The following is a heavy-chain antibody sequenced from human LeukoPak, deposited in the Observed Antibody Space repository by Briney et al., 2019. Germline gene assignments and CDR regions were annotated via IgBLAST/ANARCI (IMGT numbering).Heavy chain of an antibody. Sequence: SETLSRTCTVSGGSISSSSYYWGWIRQPPGKGLEWIGSIYYSGSTYYNPSLKSRVTISVGTSKNQFSLKLSSVTAADTAVYYCARELAGILAGYYRRYYFDYWGQGTLVTVSS. CDR2: IYYSGST. D-gene: IGHD3-9*01. CDR3: ARELAGILAGYYRRYYFDY. V-gene: IGHV4-39*07. J-gene: IGHJ4*02. CDR1: GGSISSSSYY.